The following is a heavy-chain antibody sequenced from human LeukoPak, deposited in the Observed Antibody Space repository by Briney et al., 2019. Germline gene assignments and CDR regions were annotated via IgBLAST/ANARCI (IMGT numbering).Heavy chain of an antibody. CDR1: GGSFSGYY. CDR2: INHSGGT. Sequence: PSETLSLTCAVYGGSFSGYYWSWIRQPPGKGLEWIGEINHSGGTNYNPSLKSRVTISVDTSKNQFSLKLSSVTAADTAVYYCARFWDRHFDYWGQGTLVTVSS. J-gene: IGHJ4*02. D-gene: IGHD3-16*01. CDR3: ARFWDRHFDY. V-gene: IGHV4-34*01.